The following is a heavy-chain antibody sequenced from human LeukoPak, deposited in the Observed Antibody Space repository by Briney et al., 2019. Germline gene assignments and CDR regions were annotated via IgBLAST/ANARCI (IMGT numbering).Heavy chain of an antibody. Sequence: SETLSLTCTVSGGSISSYYWSWIRQPPGKGLEWIGSIYYSGSTYQNPSLKSRVTISVDTSKNQFSLKLSSVTAADTAVYYCARLTGYSSGWDDYWGQGTLVTVSS. D-gene: IGHD6-19*01. CDR3: ARLTGYSSGWDDY. CDR2: IYYSGST. J-gene: IGHJ4*02. V-gene: IGHV4-39*07. CDR1: GGSISSYY.